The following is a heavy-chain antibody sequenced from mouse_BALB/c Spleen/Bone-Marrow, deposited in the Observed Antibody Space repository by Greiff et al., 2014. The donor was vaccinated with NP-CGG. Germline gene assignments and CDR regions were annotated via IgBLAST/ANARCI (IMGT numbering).Heavy chain of an antibody. J-gene: IGHJ3*01. CDR3: ARPYYYGSSHAWFAY. V-gene: IGHV1-9*01. D-gene: IGHD1-1*01. Sequence: QVQLQQSGTELMKPGASVMISCKATGYTFSSYWIEWVKQRPGHGLEWIGEILPGIGITNHNEKFKGKATFTADTSSNTAYMQLSSLTSEDSAVYYCARPYYYGSSHAWFAYWGQGTLVTVSA. CDR1: GYTFSSYW. CDR2: ILPGIGIT.